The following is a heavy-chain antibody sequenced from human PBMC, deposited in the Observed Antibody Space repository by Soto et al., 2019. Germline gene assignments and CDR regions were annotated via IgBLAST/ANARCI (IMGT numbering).Heavy chain of an antibody. V-gene: IGHV3-23*01. CDR2: ISGSGGST. CDR3: AKAPAYYDFWSGYYSESFWDY. J-gene: IGHJ4*02. D-gene: IGHD3-3*01. Sequence: GGSLRLSCAASGFTFSSYAMSWVRQAPGKGLEWVSAISGSGGSTYYADSVKGRFTISRDNSKNTLYLQMNSLRAEDTAVYYCAKAPAYYDFWSGYYSESFWDYWGQGNLVTVSS. CDR1: GFTFSSYA.